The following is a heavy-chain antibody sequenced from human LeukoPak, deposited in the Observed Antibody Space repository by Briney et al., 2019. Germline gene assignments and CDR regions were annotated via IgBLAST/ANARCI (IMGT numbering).Heavy chain of an antibody. D-gene: IGHD6-19*01. J-gene: IGHJ4*02. Sequence: SQTVSLTCGISGDSVSTINGAWNWVRQSPSRGLGWLGRTYYRSKWYYDYAVSVQGRITINPDTSKNQFSLQLSSVTPEDTAVYYCARDEGNTGWHTFDIWGQGTLITVSS. V-gene: IGHV6-1*01. CDR1: GDSVSTINGA. CDR2: TYYRSKWYY. CDR3: ARDEGNTGWHTFDI.